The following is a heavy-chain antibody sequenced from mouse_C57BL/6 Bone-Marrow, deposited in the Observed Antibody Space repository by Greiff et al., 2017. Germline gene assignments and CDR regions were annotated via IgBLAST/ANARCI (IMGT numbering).Heavy chain of an antibody. CDR2: INPSSGYT. Sequence: VQLKESGAELAKPGASVKLSCKASGYTFTSYWMHWVKQRPGQGLEWIGYINPSSGYTKYNQKFKDKATLTADKSSSTAYMQMSSLTYEDSAVYYCARSAVVASPFAYWGQGTLVTVSA. CDR1: GYTFTSYW. J-gene: IGHJ3*01. V-gene: IGHV1-7*01. CDR3: ARSAVVASPFAY. D-gene: IGHD1-1*01.